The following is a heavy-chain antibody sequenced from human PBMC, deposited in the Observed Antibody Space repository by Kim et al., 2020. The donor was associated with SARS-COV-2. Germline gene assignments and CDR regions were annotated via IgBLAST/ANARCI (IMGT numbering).Heavy chain of an antibody. D-gene: IGHD2-15*01. CDR3: ARLTWWGSGSTHTDY. V-gene: IGHV4-39*01. CDR2: IFHSGNT. Sequence: SETLSLTCTVSGDSINSDDYYWGWIRQPPGKGLEWIGSIFHSGNTYYNPALRIRVTISLDTSKNQFSLQSTSVTAADTAVYYCARLTWWGSGSTHTDYWG. CDR1: GDSINSDDYY. J-gene: IGHJ4*01.